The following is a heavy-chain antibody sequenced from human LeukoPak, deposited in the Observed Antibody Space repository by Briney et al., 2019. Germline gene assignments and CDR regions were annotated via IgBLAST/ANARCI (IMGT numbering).Heavy chain of an antibody. D-gene: IGHD5-18*01. V-gene: IGHV3-9*01. CDR2: ISWNSGSI. CDR3: AKGTAMVTKDFDY. J-gene: IGHJ4*02. Sequence: PGGSLRLSCAASGFTFDDYVMHWVRPAPGKGLEWVSGISWNSGSIGYADSVKGRFTISRDNAKNSLYLQMNSLRAEDTALYYCAKGTAMVTKDFDYWGQGTLVTVSS. CDR1: GFTFDDYV.